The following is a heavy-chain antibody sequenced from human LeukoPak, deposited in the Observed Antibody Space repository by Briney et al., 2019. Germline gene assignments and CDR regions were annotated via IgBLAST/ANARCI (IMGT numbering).Heavy chain of an antibody. CDR1: GFIFNNYG. D-gene: IGHD2-15*01. Sequence: PGGSLRLSCTASGFIFNNYGMNWVRQAPGKGLEWISYIKGRSDTIHYADSVKGRFTISRDNAKNSLSLQMNSLRDEDTAVYYCASDSPGYDSGSYFAYWGQGTLVTVSS. J-gene: IGHJ4*02. CDR2: IKGRSDTI. CDR3: ASDSPGYDSGSYFAY. V-gene: IGHV3-48*02.